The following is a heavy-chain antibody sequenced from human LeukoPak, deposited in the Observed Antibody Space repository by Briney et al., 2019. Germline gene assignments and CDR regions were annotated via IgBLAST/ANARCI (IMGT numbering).Heavy chain of an antibody. Sequence: GGSLRLSCAASGFTFSSYAMHWVRQAPGKGLEWVAVISYDGSNKYYADSVKGRFTISRDNSKNTLYLQMNSLRAEGTAVYYCARPYYYDSSGYFGYWGQGTLVTVSS. CDR2: ISYDGSNK. CDR1: GFTFSSYA. V-gene: IGHV3-30*01. D-gene: IGHD3-22*01. CDR3: ARPYYYDSSGYFGY. J-gene: IGHJ4*02.